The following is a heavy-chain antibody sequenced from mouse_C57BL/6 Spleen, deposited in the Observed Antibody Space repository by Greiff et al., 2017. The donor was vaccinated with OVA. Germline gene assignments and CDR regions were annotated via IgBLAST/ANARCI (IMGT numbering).Heavy chain of an antibody. CDR1: GFTFSNYW. D-gene: IGHD1-1*01. V-gene: IGHV6-3*01. Sequence: EVMLVESGGGLVQPGGSMKLSCVASGFTFSNYWMNWVRQSPEKGLEWVAQIRLKSDNYATHYAESVKGRFTISRDDSQIGVYLQMNNLRAEDTGIYYCTGGITTVPWGYAMDYWGQGTSVTVSS. CDR2: IRLKSDNYAT. CDR3: TGGITTVPWGYAMDY. J-gene: IGHJ4*01.